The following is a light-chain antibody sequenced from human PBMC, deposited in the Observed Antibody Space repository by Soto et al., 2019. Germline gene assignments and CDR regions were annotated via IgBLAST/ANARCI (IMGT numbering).Light chain of an antibody. CDR1: QNLVHRDGNTY. CDR3: MQATQAYT. J-gene: IGKJ2*01. V-gene: IGKV2-24*01. CDR2: MIS. Sequence: DIVLTPASLSSPVTLGQPASISCRSSQNLVHRDGNTYLTWRQPWPGQSPSLLIFMISNRFSGVPDRFSGSGAGTDFTLKISRVEADDVGVYYCMQATQAYTFGQGTKLEIK.